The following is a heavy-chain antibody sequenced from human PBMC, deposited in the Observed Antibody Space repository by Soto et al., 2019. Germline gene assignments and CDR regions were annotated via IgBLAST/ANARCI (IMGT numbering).Heavy chain of an antibody. CDR1: GYTVTRYY. V-gene: IGHV1-46*01. CDR2: INPSGGST. D-gene: IGHD3-22*01. Sequence: SGKGSCKSLGYTVTRYYMHLVRQAPGQGLEWMGIINPSGGSTSYAQKFKGRVTMTRDTSTSTVYMELSSLRSEDTAVYYCARVRRSSGYYYGYWGQGTPVTVSS. J-gene: IGHJ4*02. CDR3: ARVRRSSGYYYGY.